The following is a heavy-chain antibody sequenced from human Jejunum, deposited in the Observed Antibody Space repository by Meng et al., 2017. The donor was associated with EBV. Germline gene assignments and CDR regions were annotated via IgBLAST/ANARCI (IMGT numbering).Heavy chain of an antibody. CDR2: VSDYGST. Sequence: QGQLQRSGPDWVSPPGTLSLTGAVSGGSVSSGRYYWSWIRQPPGKGLEWIGFVSDYGSTRYNSSLKSRITISADTSKNQFSLKMTSVTPADTAIYYCARDFSSGYFAYWGQGTLVTVSS. CDR3: ARDFSSGYFAY. CDR1: GGSVSSGRYY. D-gene: IGHD3-22*01. J-gene: IGHJ4*02. V-gene: IGHV4-61*01.